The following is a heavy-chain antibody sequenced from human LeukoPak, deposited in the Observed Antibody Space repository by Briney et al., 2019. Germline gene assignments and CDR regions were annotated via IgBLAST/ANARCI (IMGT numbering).Heavy chain of an antibody. D-gene: IGHD2-15*01. CDR3: ARVGGCSGGGCYSGVYDYYYMDV. V-gene: IGHV1-18*01. J-gene: IGHJ6*03. CDR2: ISAYNGNT. Sequence: ASVKLFCKASGYSFTSYGFSWVRQAPGQGLEWMGWISAYNGNTNYVEKLQGRVTMTTDAPTRTAYMELRSLRSDDTAVYYCARVGGCSGGGCYSGVYDYYYMDVWGKGTTVTVSS. CDR1: GYSFTSYG.